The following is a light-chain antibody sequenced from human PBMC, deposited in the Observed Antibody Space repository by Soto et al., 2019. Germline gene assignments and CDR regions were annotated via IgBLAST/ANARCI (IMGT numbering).Light chain of an antibody. J-gene: IGLJ2*01. CDR1: SSNIGSNY. Sequence: QAVVTQPPSASGTPGRRVTISCSGSSSNIGSNYVYWYQQLPGTAPKLLIYRNNQRPSGVPDRFSGSKSGTSASLAISGLRSEDEADYYCAAWDDSLSGLFGGGTKLTV. CDR2: RNN. CDR3: AAWDDSLSGL. V-gene: IGLV1-47*01.